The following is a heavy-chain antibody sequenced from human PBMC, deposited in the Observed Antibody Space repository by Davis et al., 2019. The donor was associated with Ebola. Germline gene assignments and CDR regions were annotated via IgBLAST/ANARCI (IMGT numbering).Heavy chain of an antibody. D-gene: IGHD1-26*01. CDR1: GYTFTSYG. Sequence: ASVKVSCKASGYTFTSYGISWVRQAPGQGLEWMGWISAYNGNTNYAQKFQGRVTMTEDTSTDTAYMELSSLRSEDTAVYYCATLRKTLSTIEDEWELPQPGYYYYGMDVWGQGTTATVSS. J-gene: IGHJ6*02. CDR3: ATLRKTLSTIEDEWELPQPGYYYYGMDV. V-gene: IGHV1-18*04. CDR2: ISAYNGNT.